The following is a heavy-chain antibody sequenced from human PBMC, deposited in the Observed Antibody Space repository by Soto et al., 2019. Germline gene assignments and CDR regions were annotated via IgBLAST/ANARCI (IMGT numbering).Heavy chain of an antibody. Sequence: SETLSLTCTVSGGSISSSSYYWGWIRQPPGKGLEWIGSIYYSGSTYYNPSLKSRVTISVDTSKNQFSLKLSSVTAADTAVYYCARVLAAPIAVADTEYFQHWGQGTLVTVSS. J-gene: IGHJ1*01. V-gene: IGHV4-39*01. CDR3: ARVLAAPIAVADTEYFQH. CDR1: GGSISSSSYY. CDR2: IYYSGST. D-gene: IGHD6-19*01.